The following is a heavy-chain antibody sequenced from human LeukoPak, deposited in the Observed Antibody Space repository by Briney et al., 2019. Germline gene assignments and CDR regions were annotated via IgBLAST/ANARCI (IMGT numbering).Heavy chain of an antibody. CDR3: ARARGYSYGFYYYYYGMDV. D-gene: IGHD5-18*01. V-gene: IGHV1-2*04. J-gene: IGHJ6*02. CDR2: INPNSGGT. Sequence: ASVKVSCKASGYTFTGYYMHWVRQAPGQGLEWMGWINPNSGGTNYAQKFQGWVTMTRDTSISTAYMELSRLRSDDTAVYYCARARGYSYGFYYYYYGMDVWGQGTTVTVSS. CDR1: GYTFTGYY.